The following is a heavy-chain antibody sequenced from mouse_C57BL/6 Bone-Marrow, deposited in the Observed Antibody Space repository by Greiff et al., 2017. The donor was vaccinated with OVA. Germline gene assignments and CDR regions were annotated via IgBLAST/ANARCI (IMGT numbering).Heavy chain of an antibody. CDR2: IYPGSGST. CDR3: ARRGYGSSSTVY. V-gene: IGHV1-55*01. J-gene: IGHJ4*01. D-gene: IGHD1-1*01. CDR1: GYTFTSYW. Sequence: VQLQQPGAELVKPGASVKMSCKASGYTFTSYWITWVKQRPGQGLEWIGDIYPGSGSTNYNEKFKSKATLTVDTSSSTAYMQLSSLTSEDSAVYYCARRGYGSSSTVYWGQGTSVTVSS.